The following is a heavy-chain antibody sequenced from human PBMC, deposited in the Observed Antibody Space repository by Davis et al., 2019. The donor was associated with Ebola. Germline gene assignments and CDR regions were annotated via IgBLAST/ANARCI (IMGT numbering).Heavy chain of an antibody. CDR1: GFTFSNYA. J-gene: IGHJ4*02. CDR3: AREVGTTLRGLEYFLDS. D-gene: IGHD2/OR15-2a*01. CDR2: IYRGGPT. Sequence: GGSLRLSCVASGFTFSNYAMNWVRQAPGKGLQWVSVIYRGGPTHYADSVQGRFTVSRDNSQNTVYLQMNSLRAEDTAVYYCAREVGTTLRGLEYFLDSWGQGTLVTVSP. V-gene: IGHV3-66*01.